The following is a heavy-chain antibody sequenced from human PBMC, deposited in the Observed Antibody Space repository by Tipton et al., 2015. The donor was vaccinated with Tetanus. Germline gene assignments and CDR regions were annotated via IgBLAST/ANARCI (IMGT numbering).Heavy chain of an antibody. Sequence: TLSLTCDVSGGSISGGGYSWSWIRQHPGEGLEWIGYISNSGSTYYNPSLKSRVTISVDTSQKQISLKVNSVTAADTAVYYCARDRGVRGGYYYCLGMDVWGQGTTVTVFS. D-gene: IGHD3-10*01. CDR1: GGSISGGGYS. V-gene: IGHV4-31*11. CDR3: ARDRGVRGGYYYCLGMDV. CDR2: ISNSGST. J-gene: IGHJ6*02.